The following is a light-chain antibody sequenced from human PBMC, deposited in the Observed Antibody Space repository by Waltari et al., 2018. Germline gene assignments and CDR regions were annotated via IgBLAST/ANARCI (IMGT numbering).Light chain of an antibody. J-gene: IGLJ1*01. V-gene: IGLV2-14*01. Sequence: QSALTQPASVSGSPGQSITISCTGTSTDIGGYNYVSWYQQYPGKAPKLMIYEVNNRPSVVSSRFSGSKSGNTASLTISGLQAEDEADYYCGSYTTSSRDYVFGTGTKVTVL. CDR1: STDIGGYNY. CDR2: EVN. CDR3: GSYTTSSRDYV.